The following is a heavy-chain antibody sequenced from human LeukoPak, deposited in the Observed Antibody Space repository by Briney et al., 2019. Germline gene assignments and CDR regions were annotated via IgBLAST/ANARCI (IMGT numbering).Heavy chain of an antibody. CDR3: ARLSYIPAAVYYFDY. CDR1: GYTFTSYG. D-gene: IGHD6-13*01. Sequence: ASVKVSCKASGYTFTSYGVSWVRQAPGQGLEWMGWIRAYNGHTNYAQNLQDRTTVTTDTSTSTVYMELRSLRSDDTAVYYCARLSYIPAAVYYFDYWGQGTLVTVSS. V-gene: IGHV1-18*01. J-gene: IGHJ4*02. CDR2: IRAYNGHT.